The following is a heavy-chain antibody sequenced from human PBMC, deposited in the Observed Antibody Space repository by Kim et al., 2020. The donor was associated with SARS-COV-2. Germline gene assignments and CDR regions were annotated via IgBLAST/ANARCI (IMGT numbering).Heavy chain of an antibody. CDR2: MYYTGRT. V-gene: IGHV4-31*03. CDR1: GDSIMSGGYF. J-gene: IGHJ5*02. Sequence: SETLSLTCTVSGDSIMSGGYFWSWIRQHPGKGLEWIGYMYYTGRTYSYNPSLQSRVAISIDTSKNRFSLNLYSVTAADTAVYYCASRVNIMGDWFDPWGQGILVTVSS. CDR3: ASRVNIMGDWFDP. D-gene: IGHD1-26*01.